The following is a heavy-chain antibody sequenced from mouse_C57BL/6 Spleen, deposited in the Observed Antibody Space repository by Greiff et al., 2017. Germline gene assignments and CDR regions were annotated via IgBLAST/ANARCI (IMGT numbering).Heavy chain of an antibody. J-gene: IGHJ2*01. CDR1: GYAFSSYW. CDR2: IYPGDGDT. D-gene: IGHD2-2*01. Sequence: VMLVESGAELVKPGASVKISCKASGYAFSSYWMNWVKQRPGKGLEWIGQIYPGDGDTNYNGKFKGKATLTADKSSSTAYMQLSSLTSEDSAVYFCARIGDGYGYFDYWGQGTTLTVSS. V-gene: IGHV1-80*01. CDR3: ARIGDGYGYFDY.